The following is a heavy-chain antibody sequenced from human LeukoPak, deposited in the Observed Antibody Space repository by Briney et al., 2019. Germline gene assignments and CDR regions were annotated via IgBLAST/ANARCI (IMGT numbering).Heavy chain of an antibody. V-gene: IGHV3-23*01. J-gene: IGHJ5*02. CDR2: ISGSGDMT. CDR1: GFTFSDYA. D-gene: IGHD6-13*01. CDR3: AKDPLYSNSWPDWFDP. Sequence: PEGSLRLSCAASGFTFSDYAMSWVRQAPGKGLEWASSISGSGDMTYYADSVKGRVTISRDNSNNTLYLHMKSPRAEDTALYYCAKDPLYSNSWPDWFDPWGQGSLVTVSS.